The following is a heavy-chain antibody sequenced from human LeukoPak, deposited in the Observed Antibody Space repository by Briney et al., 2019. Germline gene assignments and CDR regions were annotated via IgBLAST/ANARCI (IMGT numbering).Heavy chain of an antibody. Sequence: PGGSLRLSCAASGFSFRSYGIHWVRQAPGKGLEWVAVIGSDGSKKYYEDSVKGRFTISRDNSKNTLYLQMNSLRTEDTAMYFCAKEIYYDSSAFFDYWGQGTLVTVSS. J-gene: IGHJ4*02. V-gene: IGHV3-30*18. D-gene: IGHD3-22*01. CDR1: GFSFRSYG. CDR3: AKEIYYDSSAFFDY. CDR2: IGSDGSKK.